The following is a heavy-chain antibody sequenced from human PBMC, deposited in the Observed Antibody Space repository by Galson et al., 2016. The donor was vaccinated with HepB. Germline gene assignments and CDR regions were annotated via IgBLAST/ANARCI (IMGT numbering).Heavy chain of an antibody. CDR1: GFTFSDYT. CDR3: EGYYFDY. CDR2: ITQSGDST. Sequence: SLRLSCAASGFTFSDYTMNWVRQAPGKGLEWISYITQSGDSTHYADSVRGRFTISRDSARNSLSLQMNNLRDEDTAVYYYEGYYFDYWGQGTLVTVSS. V-gene: IGHV3-48*02. J-gene: IGHJ4*02.